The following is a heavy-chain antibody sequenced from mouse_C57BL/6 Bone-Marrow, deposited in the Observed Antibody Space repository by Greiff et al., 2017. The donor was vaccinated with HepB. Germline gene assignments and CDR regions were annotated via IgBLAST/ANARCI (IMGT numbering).Heavy chain of an antibody. J-gene: IGHJ1*03. CDR3: AREGTVVADWYFDV. CDR1: GYSFTDYN. D-gene: IGHD1-1*01. Sequence: EVKLQQSGPELVKPGASVKISCKASGYSFTDYNMNWVKQSNGKSLEWIGVINPNYGTTSYNQKFKGKATLTVDQSSSTAYMQLNSLTSEDTAVYYCAREGTVVADWYFDVWGTGTTVTVSS. V-gene: IGHV1-39*01. CDR2: INPNYGTT.